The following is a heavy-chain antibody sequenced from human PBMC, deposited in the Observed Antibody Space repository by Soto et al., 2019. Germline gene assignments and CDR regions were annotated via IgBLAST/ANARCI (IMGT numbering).Heavy chain of an antibody. CDR3: THSRGVAARPVEY. D-gene: IGHD6-6*01. CDR2: IYWNDDK. Sequence: SGPTLVNPTQTLTLTCTFSGFSLSTYGEAVGWIRQPPGKALELLALIYWNDDKRYRTSLKSRHTVTRDPSKNQVVLTMTNMDPVDTAAYYCTHSRGVAARPVEYWGQGALVTVSA. CDR1: GFSLSTYGEA. V-gene: IGHV2-5*01. J-gene: IGHJ4*02.